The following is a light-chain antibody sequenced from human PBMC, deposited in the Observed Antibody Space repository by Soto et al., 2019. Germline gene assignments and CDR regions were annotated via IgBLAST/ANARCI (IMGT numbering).Light chain of an antibody. J-gene: IGLJ2*01. V-gene: IGLV2-11*01. CDR1: SSNVGGFNY. CDR3: CSYGGSFNVL. CDR2: DVS. Sequence: QAALTQPRSVSGSPGQSGTISCTGTSSNVGGFNYVSWYQQYPGKAPKLIIYDVSKWPSGVPDRFSGSKSGNTASLTISGLQAEDEADYYCCSYGGSFNVLFGGGTKLTVL.